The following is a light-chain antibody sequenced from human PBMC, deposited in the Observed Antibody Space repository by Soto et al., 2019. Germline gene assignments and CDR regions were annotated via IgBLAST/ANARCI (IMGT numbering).Light chain of an antibody. V-gene: IGKV1-5*03. J-gene: IGKJ1*01. Sequence: DIQMTQSPSILSASVGDRVTITCRASQSISSWLAWYQQKPGKAPNLLIHKASHLESGVPPRFSGSGSGTEFTLTISSLQPGDFATYYCQHYNTYPWMFGQGTKVDIK. CDR2: KAS. CDR3: QHYNTYPWM. CDR1: QSISSW.